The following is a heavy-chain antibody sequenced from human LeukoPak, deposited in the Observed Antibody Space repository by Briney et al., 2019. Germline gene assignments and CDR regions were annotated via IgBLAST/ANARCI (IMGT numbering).Heavy chain of an antibody. V-gene: IGHV1-69*02. CDR3: ASLRSAVTAALDY. CDR1: GGTFSSYT. D-gene: IGHD4-11*01. J-gene: IGHJ4*02. CDR2: IIPILGIA. Sequence: SVKVSCKASGGTFSSYTICWVRQAPGQGLEWMGRIIPILGIANYAQKFQGRVTITADKSTSTAYMELSSLRSEDTAVYYCASLRSAVTAALDYWGQGTLVTVSS.